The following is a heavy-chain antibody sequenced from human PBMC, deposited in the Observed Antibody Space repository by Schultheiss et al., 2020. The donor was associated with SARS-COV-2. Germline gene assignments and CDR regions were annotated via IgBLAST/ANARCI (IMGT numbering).Heavy chain of an antibody. CDR2: IGTAGDP. V-gene: IGHV3-13*05. D-gene: IGHD2-2*01. J-gene: IGHJ6*02. CDR3: ARGTAASYGMDV. Sequence: GGSLRLSCAASGFTFSSYWMHWVRQATGKGLEWVSAIGTAGDPYYPGSVKGRFTISRENAKNSLYLQMNSLRAGDTAVYYCARGTAASYGMDVWGQGTTVTVSS. CDR1: GFTFSSYW.